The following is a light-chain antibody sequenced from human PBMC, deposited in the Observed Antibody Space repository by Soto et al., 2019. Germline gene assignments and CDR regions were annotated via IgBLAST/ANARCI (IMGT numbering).Light chain of an antibody. CDR3: QVWDSGSAHVV. V-gene: IGLV3-21*01. CDR1: DIGSKG. J-gene: IGLJ2*01. Sequence: SYELTQPPSVSVDPGKTASISCGGNDIGSKGVHWYKQKPGQAPVLVIYSDTDLPPVIPERFSGSNSANLATLTISRVEAGDEADYYCQVWDSGSAHVVFGGGSKLTVL. CDR2: SDT.